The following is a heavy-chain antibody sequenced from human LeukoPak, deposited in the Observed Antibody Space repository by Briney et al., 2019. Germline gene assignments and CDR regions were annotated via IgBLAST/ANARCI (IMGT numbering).Heavy chain of an antibody. CDR2: IYPDDSDT. Sequence: GESLRISCKGSGYKFANYWIGWVRQMPGKGLEWMGIIYPDDSDTRYSPSFQGQVTMSADKSITTAYLQWSSLKASDTAIYFCARHDRDYAFFDYWGQGILVTVSS. CDR1: GYKFANYW. J-gene: IGHJ4*02. V-gene: IGHV5-51*01. CDR3: ARHDRDYAFFDY. D-gene: IGHD4-17*01.